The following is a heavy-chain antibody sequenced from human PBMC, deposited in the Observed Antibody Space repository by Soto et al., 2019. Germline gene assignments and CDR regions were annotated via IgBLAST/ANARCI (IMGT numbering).Heavy chain of an antibody. J-gene: IGHJ6*02. CDR1: GVSFNNNG. D-gene: IGHD3-10*01. Sequence: QVQLVQSGAEVKKPGSSVKVSCKTSGVSFNNNGIGWVRQAPGHGLEWMGGVSPPFRTSNYARKFQGRIPITADASTGTVNRELSSLTSEDTAQYYCARVLYYGSGSYSPCGMEVWGQGTTVTVSS. CDR2: VSPPFRTS. V-gene: IGHV1-69*01. CDR3: ARVLYYGSGSYSPCGMEV.